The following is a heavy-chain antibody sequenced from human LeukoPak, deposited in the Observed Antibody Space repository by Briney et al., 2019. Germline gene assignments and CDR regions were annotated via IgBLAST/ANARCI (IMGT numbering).Heavy chain of an antibody. CDR3: ATPFDY. J-gene: IGHJ4*02. CDR2: ISSDSGTL. Sequence: GGSLRLSCAASGFTFRTCSMNWVRQAPGKGLEWVSYISSDSGTLYYADSVKGRFTISRDNAKNLLYLQMNSLRAEDTAVYYCATPFDYWGQGTLVTVSS. CDR1: GFTFRTCS. V-gene: IGHV3-48*01.